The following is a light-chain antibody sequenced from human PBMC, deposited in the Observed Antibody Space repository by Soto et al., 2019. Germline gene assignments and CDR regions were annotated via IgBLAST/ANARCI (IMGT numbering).Light chain of an antibody. V-gene: IGKV1-5*03. CDR1: ESSSSW. CDR3: QEDYSHPWT. J-gene: IGKJ1*01. Sequence: DIQNNQAPSSRSASLGDRVSITWRASESSSSWLAWYQQKPGKAPKFLIHKISTLVNGVPSRFSGSGSGTEFTLTSSIRQDDVVVTYCWQEDYSHPWTFGQGTKVDIK. CDR2: KIS.